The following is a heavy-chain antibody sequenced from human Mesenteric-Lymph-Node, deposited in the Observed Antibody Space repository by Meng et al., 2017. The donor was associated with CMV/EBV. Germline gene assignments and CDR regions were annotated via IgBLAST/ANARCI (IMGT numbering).Heavy chain of an antibody. CDR2: ISGSGGST. V-gene: IGHV3-23*01. J-gene: IGHJ4*02. D-gene: IGHD2-2*02. Sequence: GESLKISCAASGFTFSSYAMSWVRQAPGKGLEWVSAISGSGGSTYYADSVKGRFTISRDNSKNTLYLQTNSLRAEDTAVYYCAKGYCSSTSCYIFDYWGQGTLVTVSS. CDR3: AKGYCSSTSCYIFDY. CDR1: GFTFSSYA.